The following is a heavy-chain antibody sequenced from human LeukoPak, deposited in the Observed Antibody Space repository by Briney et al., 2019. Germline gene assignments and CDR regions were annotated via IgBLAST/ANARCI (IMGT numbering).Heavy chain of an antibody. CDR2: IYPGNSDT. D-gene: IGHD6-13*01. Sequence: GESLKISCKGSGYRFTSYWIAWVRQMPGKGLESMGIIYPGNSDTRYSPSFQGQVTISADKSISTAYLQWSSLKASDTAMYYCARGLGYSGSWYFDYWGQGTLVTVSS. CDR1: GYRFTSYW. V-gene: IGHV5-51*01. J-gene: IGHJ4*02. CDR3: ARGLGYSGSWYFDY.